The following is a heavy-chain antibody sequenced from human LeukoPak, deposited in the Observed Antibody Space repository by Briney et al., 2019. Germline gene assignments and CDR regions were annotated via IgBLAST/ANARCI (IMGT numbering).Heavy chain of an antibody. Sequence: SEALSLTCSVSGDDIYNHYWSWVRQPPGKEPEWIAYIYYTGTTSGRTDYNPSLQSRVSISIDTSKSQFSLRLDSVTAADTAFYYCAEIPRIWGPGILVSVSS. J-gene: IGHJ4*02. CDR2: IYYTGTTSGRT. V-gene: IGHV4-59*11. CDR1: GDDIYNHY. CDR3: AEIPRI. D-gene: IGHD5-24*01.